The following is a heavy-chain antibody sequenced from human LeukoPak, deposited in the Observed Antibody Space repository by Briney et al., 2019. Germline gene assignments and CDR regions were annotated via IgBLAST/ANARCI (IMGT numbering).Heavy chain of an antibody. CDR2: IKSKTDGGTT. CDR1: GFTFSNAW. D-gene: IGHD2-2*02. Sequence: GGSLRLSCAASGFTFSNAWMSWVRQAPGKGLEWVGRIKSKTDGGTTDYAAPVKGRFTISRDDSKNTLYLQMNSLKTEDTAVYYCTTDSYCSSTSCYSHYYYYYYMDVWGKGTTVTVSS. CDR3: TTDSYCSSTSCYSHYYYYYYMDV. V-gene: IGHV3-15*01. J-gene: IGHJ6*03.